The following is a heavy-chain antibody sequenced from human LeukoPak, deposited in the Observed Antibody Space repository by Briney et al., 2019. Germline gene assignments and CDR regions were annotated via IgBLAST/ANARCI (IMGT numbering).Heavy chain of an antibody. J-gene: IGHJ4*02. CDR3: AKVAPVSSGFDY. CDR2: INPNSGGT. D-gene: IGHD6-19*01. V-gene: IGHV1-2*02. Sequence: ASVKVSCKASGYTFTGYYMHWVRQAPGQGLEWMGWINPNSGGTNYAQKFQGRVTMTRDTSISTAYMELSRLRSDDTAVYYCAKVAPVSSGFDYWGQGTLVTVSS. CDR1: GYTFTGYY.